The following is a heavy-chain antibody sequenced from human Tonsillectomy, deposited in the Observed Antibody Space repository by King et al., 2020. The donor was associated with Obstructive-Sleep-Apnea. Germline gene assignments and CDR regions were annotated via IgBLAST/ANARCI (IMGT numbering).Heavy chain of an antibody. D-gene: IGHD2-21*02. Sequence: VQLVESGGGVVQPGRSLRLSCAASGFTFSSYGMHWVRQAPGKGLEWVAVIWYDGRNKYYADSGKGRFTISRDNSKNTLYLQMNSLRAEDTAVYYCARERDVTAIFDYWGQGTLVTVSS. J-gene: IGHJ4*02. CDR2: IWYDGRNK. V-gene: IGHV3-33*01. CDR1: GFTFSSYG. CDR3: ARERDVTAIFDY.